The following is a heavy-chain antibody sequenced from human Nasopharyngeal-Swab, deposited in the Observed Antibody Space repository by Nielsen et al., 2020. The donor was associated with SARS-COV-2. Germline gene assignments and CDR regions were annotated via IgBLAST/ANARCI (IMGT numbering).Heavy chain of an antibody. D-gene: IGHD4-17*01. CDR2: INHSGST. CDR1: GGSFSGYY. V-gene: IGHV4-34*01. Sequence: TLSLTGAVYGGSFSGYYWSWIRQPPGKGLEWIGEINHSGSTNYNPSLKSRVTISVDTSKNQFSLKLSSVTAADTAVYYCARGSNGDRRTFDYWGQGTLVTVSS. J-gene: IGHJ4*02. CDR3: ARGSNGDRRTFDY.